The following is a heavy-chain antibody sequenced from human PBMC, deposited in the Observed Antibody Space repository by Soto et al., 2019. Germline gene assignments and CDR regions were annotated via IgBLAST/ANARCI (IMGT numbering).Heavy chain of an antibody. V-gene: IGHV5-51*01. Sequence: GESLKISCQGSGYKFTISWIGWVRQMPGKGLEWMGNIFPGDSDTRYSPSFQGQVTISADKSISTAYLQWSTLKASDTAMYYCARQAAGYVDIWGQGTMVTVSS. CDR1: GYKFTISW. CDR2: IFPGDSDT. J-gene: IGHJ3*02. CDR3: ARQAAGYVDI. D-gene: IGHD5-12*01.